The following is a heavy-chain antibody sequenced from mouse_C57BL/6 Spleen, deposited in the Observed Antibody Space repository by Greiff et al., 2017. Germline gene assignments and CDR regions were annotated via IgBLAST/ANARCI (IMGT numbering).Heavy chain of an antibody. D-gene: IGHD4-1*01. V-gene: IGHV1-69*01. J-gene: IGHJ3*01. CDR3: AREAGTKRFAY. CDR2: IDPSDSYT. Sequence: QVQLQQPGAELVMPGASVKLSCKASGYTFTSYWMHWVKQRPGQGLEWIGEIDPSDSYTNYNQKFKGKSTLTVDKSSSTAYMQLSSLTSEDSAVYYCAREAGTKRFAYWGQGTLVTVSA. CDR1: GYTFTSYW.